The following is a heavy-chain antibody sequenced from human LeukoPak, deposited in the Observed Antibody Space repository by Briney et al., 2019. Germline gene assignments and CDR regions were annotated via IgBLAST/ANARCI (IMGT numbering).Heavy chain of an antibody. CDR3: LKEGYDSSCYYLYS. CDR2: IHNSGST. D-gene: IGHD3-22*01. V-gene: IGHV4-59*01. J-gene: IGHJ4*02. Sequence: PSETLSLTCTVSGGSISGYYWSWFRQPPGKGLEWFGWIHNSGSTENNPSLKSRVTMSVDTSKSQISLRLYSVTAADTAVYYCLKEGYDSSCYYLYSWGQGTLGTGSP. CDR1: GGSISGYY.